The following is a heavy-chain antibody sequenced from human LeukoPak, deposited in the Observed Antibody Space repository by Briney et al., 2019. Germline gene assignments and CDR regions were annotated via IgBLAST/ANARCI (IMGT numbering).Heavy chain of an antibody. CDR1: GGSFSGYY. CDR3: ARRNNYMDV. D-gene: IGHD2/OR15-2a*01. Sequence: SETLSLTCAAYGGSFSGYYWSWIRQPPGKGLEWIGEINHSGSTNYNPSLKSRVTISVDTSKNQFSLKLSSVTAADTAVYYCARRNNYMDVWGKGTTVTISS. V-gene: IGHV4-34*01. J-gene: IGHJ6*03. CDR2: INHSGST.